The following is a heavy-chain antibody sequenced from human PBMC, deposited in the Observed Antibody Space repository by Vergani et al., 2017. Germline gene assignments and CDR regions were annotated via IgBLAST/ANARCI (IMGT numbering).Heavy chain of an antibody. Sequence: EVHLLESGGGQVEAGGSLRLSCAASGFTFSSYSMNWVRQAPGKGLEWVSSISSSSSYIYYADSVKGRFTISRDNAKNSLYLQMNSLRAEDTAVYYCARDSAIVVVPASPFDYWGQGTLVTVSS. D-gene: IGHD2-2*01. CDR1: GFTFSSYS. J-gene: IGHJ4*02. CDR3: ARDSAIVVVPASPFDY. CDR2: ISSSSSYI. V-gene: IGHV3-21*01.